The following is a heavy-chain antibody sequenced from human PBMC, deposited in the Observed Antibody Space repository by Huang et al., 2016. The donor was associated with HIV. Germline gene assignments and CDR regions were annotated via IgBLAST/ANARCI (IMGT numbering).Heavy chain of an antibody. J-gene: IGHJ6*02. CDR2: IYYSGNT. D-gene: IGHD6-19*01. V-gene: IGHV4-39*01. CDR1: GGPISSSSYY. Sequence: LQLQESGPGLVKSSETLSLICTVSGGPISSSSYYWGWIRQPPGKGPEWIGSIYYSGNTYYNPPLKSRVTIAVDTSKNQFSLKVNSVTAADMAVYYCARHGRVAGHYYNNMDVWGRGTTVTVSS. CDR3: ARHGRVAGHYYNNMDV.